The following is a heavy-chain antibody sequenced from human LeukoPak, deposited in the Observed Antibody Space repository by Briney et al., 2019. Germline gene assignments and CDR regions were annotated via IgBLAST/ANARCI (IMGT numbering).Heavy chain of an antibody. CDR1: GYTFTIYG. CDR3: ARNEPDGGIDFDY. D-gene: IGHD1-26*01. CDR2: ISAYNGNT. V-gene: IGHV1-18*01. J-gene: IGHJ4*02. Sequence: ASVKVSSKASGYTFTIYGISWVRQAPGQGVEWMGWISAYNGNTNYAQKLQGRVTMTTDTSTSTAYMELRGLRSDDTAVYYCARNEPDGGIDFDYWGQGTLVTVSS.